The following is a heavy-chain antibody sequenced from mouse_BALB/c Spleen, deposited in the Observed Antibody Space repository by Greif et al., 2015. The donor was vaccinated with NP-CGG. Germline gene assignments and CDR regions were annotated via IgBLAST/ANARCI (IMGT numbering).Heavy chain of an antibody. V-gene: IGHV1-63*01. CDR1: GYAFTNYW. CDR2: IYPGSGNT. CDR3: AIRWLPAMDY. J-gene: IGHJ4*01. Sequence: QVQLQQSGAELVRPGTSVKISCKASGYAFTNYWLGWVKQRPGHGLEWIGDIYPGSGNTYYNEKFKGKATLTADKSSSTAYMQLSSLTSEDSAVYFCAIRWLPAMDYLGQGTSVTVSS. D-gene: IGHD2-3*01.